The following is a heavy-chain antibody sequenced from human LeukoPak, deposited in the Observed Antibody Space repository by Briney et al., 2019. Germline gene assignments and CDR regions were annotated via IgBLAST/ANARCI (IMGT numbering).Heavy chain of an antibody. J-gene: IGHJ4*02. D-gene: IGHD3-3*01. CDR3: ARGYYFWSGHYFDY. CDR1: GGSMSRYY. CDR2: IYYSGST. V-gene: IGHV4-59*01. Sequence: SETLSLTCTVSGGSMSRYYWSCSRQPPGEALEWIGYIYYSGSTNYNPSLKSRVTISVDTSKNQFSLKLSSVTAADTAVYYCARGYYFWSGHYFDYWGQGTLVTVSS.